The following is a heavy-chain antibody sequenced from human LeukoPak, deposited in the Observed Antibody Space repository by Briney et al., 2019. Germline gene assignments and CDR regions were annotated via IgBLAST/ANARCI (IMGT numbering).Heavy chain of an antibody. V-gene: IGHV3-21*01. J-gene: IGHJ4*02. CDR2: ISSSSSYI. CDR3: ARERVRELYYFDY. D-gene: IGHD3-10*01. CDR1: GFTFSNAW. Sequence: PGGSLRLSCAASGFTFSNAWMSWVRQAPGKGLEWVSSISSSSSYIYYADSVKGRFTISRDNAKNSLYLQMNSLRAEDTAVYYCARERVRELYYFDYWGQGTLVTVSS.